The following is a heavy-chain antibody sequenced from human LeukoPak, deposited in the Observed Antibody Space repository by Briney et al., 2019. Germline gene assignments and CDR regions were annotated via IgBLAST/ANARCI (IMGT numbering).Heavy chain of an antibody. J-gene: IGHJ3*02. D-gene: IGHD4-17*01. CDR2: ISSSSRYI. V-gene: IGHV3-21*01. CDR1: GFTFSSYS. Sequence: PGGSLRLSCAASGFTFSSYSMNWVRQAPGKGLEWVSSISSSSRYIYYADSVKGRFTISRDNAKNSLYLQMNSLRAEDTAVYYCARDNYGDLDDAFDIWGQGTMVTVSS. CDR3: ARDNYGDLDDAFDI.